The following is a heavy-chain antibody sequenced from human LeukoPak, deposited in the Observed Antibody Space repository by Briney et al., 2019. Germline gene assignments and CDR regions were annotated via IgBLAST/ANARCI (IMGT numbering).Heavy chain of an antibody. Sequence: GASVKVSCKASGGTFSSYAICWVRQAPGQGLEWMGRIIPIFGIANYAQKFQGRVTITADKSTSTAYMELSSLRSEDTAVYYCARGNYDSSGYKSNWFDPWGQGTLVTVSS. CDR2: IIPIFGIA. J-gene: IGHJ5*02. CDR3: ARGNYDSSGYKSNWFDP. V-gene: IGHV1-69*04. CDR1: GGTFSSYA. D-gene: IGHD3-22*01.